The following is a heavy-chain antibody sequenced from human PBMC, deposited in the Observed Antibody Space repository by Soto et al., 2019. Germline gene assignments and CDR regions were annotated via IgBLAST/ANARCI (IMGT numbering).Heavy chain of an antibody. V-gene: IGHV4-30-4*01. CDR3: ARDPIVATTPTPQFDY. J-gene: IGHJ4*02. D-gene: IGHD5-12*01. Sequence: ASETLSLTCTVSGGSISSGDYYWSWIRQPPGKGLEWIGYIYYSGSTYYNPSLKSRVTISVDTSKNQFSLKLSSVTAADTAVYYCARDPIVATTPTPQFDYWGQGALVTV. CDR1: GGSISSGDYY. CDR2: IYYSGST.